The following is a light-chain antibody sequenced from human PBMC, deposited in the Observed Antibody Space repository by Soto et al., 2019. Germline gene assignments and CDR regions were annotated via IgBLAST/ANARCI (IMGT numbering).Light chain of an antibody. CDR1: QSISSW. CDR2: KAS. J-gene: IGKJ1*01. Sequence: IQMTQAPSTLSASVGDRVTITCRASQSISSWLAWYQQKPGKAPKLLIYKASTLESGVPSHFSGSGSGTEFTLTISSLQPEDFAIYYCQHYISYSPWTFGQGTKVDIK. CDR3: QHYISYSPWT. V-gene: IGKV1-5*03.